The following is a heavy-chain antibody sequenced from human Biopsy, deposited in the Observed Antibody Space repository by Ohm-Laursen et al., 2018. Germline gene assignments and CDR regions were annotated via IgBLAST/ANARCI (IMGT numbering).Heavy chain of an antibody. CDR1: GYTFSDYI. CDR2: INTRRGDT. D-gene: IGHD2-2*01. Sequence: ASVKVSCKASGYTFSDYILNWVRQAPGQGLEWMGWINTRRGDTNYAQKFQGRVTTTRDTSTTTVFMELTSLRSDDTAMYYCARVEDSTRHWYFDLWGRGTQVTVSS. V-gene: IGHV1-18*01. J-gene: IGHJ2*01. CDR3: ARVEDSTRHWYFDL.